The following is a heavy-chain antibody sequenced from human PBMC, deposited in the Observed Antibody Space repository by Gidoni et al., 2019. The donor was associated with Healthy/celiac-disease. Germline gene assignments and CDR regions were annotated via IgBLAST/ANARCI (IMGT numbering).Heavy chain of an antibody. Sequence: VQLLESGGGLVQPGGSLRLSCAASGFTFSSYAMSWVRQAPGQGLEWFSAISGSGGSTYYADSVKGRFTISRDNSKNTLYLQMNSLRAEDTAVYYCAKAKTYYYDSSGYSDAFDIWGQGTMVTVSS. J-gene: IGHJ3*02. V-gene: IGHV3-23*01. CDR1: GFTFSSYA. CDR2: ISGSGGST. CDR3: AKAKTYYYDSSGYSDAFDI. D-gene: IGHD3-22*01.